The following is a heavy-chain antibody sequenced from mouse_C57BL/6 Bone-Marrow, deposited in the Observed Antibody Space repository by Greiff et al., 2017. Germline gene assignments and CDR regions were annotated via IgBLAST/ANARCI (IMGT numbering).Heavy chain of an antibody. CDR3: ARDLPSSSTDWYFDV. D-gene: IGHD1-1*01. CDR1: GYTFTGYW. Sequence: LQESGAELMKPGASVKLSCKATGYTFTGYWIEWVKQRPGHGLEWIGEILPGSGSTNYNEKFKGKATFTADTSSNTAYMQLRSLTTEDSSIYYCARDLPSSSTDWYFDVWGTGTTVTVSS. CDR2: ILPGSGST. V-gene: IGHV1-9*01. J-gene: IGHJ1*03.